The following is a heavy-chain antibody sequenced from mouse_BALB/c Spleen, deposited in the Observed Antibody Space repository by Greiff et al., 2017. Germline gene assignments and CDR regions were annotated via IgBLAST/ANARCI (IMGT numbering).Heavy chain of an antibody. Sequence: EVQGVESGGGLVKPGGSLKLSCAASGFTFSSYAMSWVRQTPEKRLEWVASISSGGSTYYPDSVKGRFTISRDNARNILYLQMSSLRSEDTAMYYCARGEAWVNAMDYWGQGTSVTVSS. CDR1: GFTFSSYA. J-gene: IGHJ4*01. CDR2: ISSGGST. CDR3: ARGEAWVNAMDY. V-gene: IGHV5-6-5*01. D-gene: IGHD2-1*01.